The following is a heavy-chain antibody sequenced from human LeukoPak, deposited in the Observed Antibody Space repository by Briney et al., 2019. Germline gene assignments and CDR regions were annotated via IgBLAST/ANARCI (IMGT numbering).Heavy chain of an antibody. CDR3: AKDSLGYQLLSGGFDY. Sequence: PGGSLRLSCAASGFTFSSYAMSWVRQAPGKGLEWVSAISGSGGSTYYADSVKGRFTISRDNSKNTLYLQMNSLRAEDTAVYYCAKDSLGYQLLSGGFDYWGQGTLVTVSS. CDR2: ISGSGGST. J-gene: IGHJ4*02. V-gene: IGHV3-23*01. D-gene: IGHD2-2*01. CDR1: GFTFSSYA.